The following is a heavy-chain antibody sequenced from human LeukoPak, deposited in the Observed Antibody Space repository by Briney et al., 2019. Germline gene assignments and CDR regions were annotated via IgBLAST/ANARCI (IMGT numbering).Heavy chain of an antibody. CDR2: INPNSGGT. D-gene: IGHD6-13*01. CDR3: ARDLGPYSSSWYIDAFDI. CDR1: GYTFTGYY. J-gene: IGHJ3*02. V-gene: IGHV1-2*02. Sequence: ASVKVSCKASGYTFTGYYMHWVRQAPGQGLEWMGWINPNSGGTNYAQKFQGRVTMTRDTSISTAYMELSRLRSDDTAVYYCARDLGPYSSSWYIDAFDIWGQGTMVTVSS.